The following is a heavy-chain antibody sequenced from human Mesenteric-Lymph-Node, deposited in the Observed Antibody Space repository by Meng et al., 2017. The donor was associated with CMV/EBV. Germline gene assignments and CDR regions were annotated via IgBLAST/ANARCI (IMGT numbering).Heavy chain of an antibody. Sequence: SETLSPTCAVYGGSFSGYYWSWIRQPPGKGREWIGEINHRGSTNYNPSLKSRVTISVDTSENQFSLKLSSVAAAEKAVYYCGSSLPGDECWNGYYSVYFDNWGQGTLVTVSS. CDR3: GSSLPGDECWNGYYSVYFDN. V-gene: IGHV4-34*01. CDR2: INHRGST. CDR1: GGSFSGYY. D-gene: IGHD3/OR15-3a*01. J-gene: IGHJ4*01.